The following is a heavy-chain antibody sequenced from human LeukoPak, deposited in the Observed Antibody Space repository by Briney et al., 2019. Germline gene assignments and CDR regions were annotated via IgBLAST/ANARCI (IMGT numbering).Heavy chain of an antibody. J-gene: IGHJ4*02. D-gene: IGHD1-26*01. CDR3: ARPGTLGYSGNYYYFDY. Sequence: ASVKVSCKASGYTFTGYYMHWVRQAPGQGLEWMGWINPNSGGTNYAQKFQGRVTMTRDTSISTAYMELSRLRSDDTAVYSCARPGTLGYSGNYYYFDYWGQGTLVTVSS. CDR1: GYTFTGYY. CDR2: INPNSGGT. V-gene: IGHV1-2*02.